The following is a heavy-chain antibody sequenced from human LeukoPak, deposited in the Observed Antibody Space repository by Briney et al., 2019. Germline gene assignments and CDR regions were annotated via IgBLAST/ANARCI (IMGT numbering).Heavy chain of an antibody. CDR2: IYTSGST. CDR3: ARERYMITCGGVFEKSFDS. Sequence: SQTLSLTCTVSGGSISSGSYYWSWIRQPAGKGLEWIGRIYTSGSTNYNPSLKSRVTISVDTSKNRYSLKLSSVTAEDTAVYYCARERYMITCGGVFEKSFDSWGQGTLVTVSS. CDR1: GGSISSGSYY. D-gene: IGHD3-16*02. J-gene: IGHJ5*01. V-gene: IGHV4-61*02.